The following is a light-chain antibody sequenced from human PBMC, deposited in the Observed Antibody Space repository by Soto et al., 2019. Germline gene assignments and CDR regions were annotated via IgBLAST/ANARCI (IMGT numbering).Light chain of an antibody. CDR2: KAS. J-gene: IGKJ1*01. CDR3: QQLTSYSNT. CDR1: QSIGSW. V-gene: IGKV1-5*03. Sequence: DIQMSQSPSTLSASVGDRVTITCRASQSIGSWLAWYQQKPGKAPKLLIYKASTLESGVPSRFSGSGSGTEFTLTISSLQPDDFATYYCQQLTSYSNTFGQGTKVDIK.